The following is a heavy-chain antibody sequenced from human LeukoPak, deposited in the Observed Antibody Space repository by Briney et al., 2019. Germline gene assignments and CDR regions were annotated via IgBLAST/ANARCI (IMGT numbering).Heavy chain of an antibody. CDR1: GYRFTSHW. CDR2: IHPGDSDT. J-gene: IGHJ4*02. CDR3: ARRGEAMDPFDY. Sequence: GESLKISCQGSGYRFTSHWIGWVRQMPGKGLEWMGIIHPGDSDTRYSPSFQGQVTIAADKSISTAYLQWSSLKASDTAMYYCARRGEAMDPFDYWGQGTLVTVSS. D-gene: IGHD5-18*01. V-gene: IGHV5-51*01.